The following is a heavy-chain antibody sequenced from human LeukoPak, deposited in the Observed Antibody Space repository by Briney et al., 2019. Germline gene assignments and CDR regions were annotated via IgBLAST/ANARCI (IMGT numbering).Heavy chain of an antibody. CDR1: GFTFSSYS. CDR2: ISSSSSYI. D-gene: IGHD4-17*01. J-gene: IGHJ4*02. V-gene: IGHV3-21*01. CDR3: ARDYYGDYVPADYVVKMGY. Sequence: PGGSLRLSCAASGFTFSSYSMNWVRQAPGKGLEWVSSISSSSSYIYYADSVKGRFTISRDNAKNSLYLQMNSLRAEDTAVYYCARDYYGDYVPADYVVKMGYWGQGTLVTVSS.